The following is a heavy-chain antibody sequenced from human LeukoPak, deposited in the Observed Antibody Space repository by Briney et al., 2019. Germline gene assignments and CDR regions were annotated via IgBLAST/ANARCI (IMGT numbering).Heavy chain of an antibody. D-gene: IGHD1-26*01. Sequence: SDTLSLTCTVSGGSISSYYWSWIRQPPGKGLEWIGYIYYSGSTNYNPSLKSRVTISVDTSKNQFSLKLSSVTAADTAVYYCARGYSGSYFGYWGQGTLVTVSS. CDR1: GGSISSYY. V-gene: IGHV4-59*07. J-gene: IGHJ4*02. CDR2: IYYSGST. CDR3: ARGYSGSYFGY.